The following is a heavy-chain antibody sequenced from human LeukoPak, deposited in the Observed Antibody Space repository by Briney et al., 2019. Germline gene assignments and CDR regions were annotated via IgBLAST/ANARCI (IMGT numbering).Heavy chain of an antibody. CDR1: GYRFTTHW. J-gene: IGHJ4*02. D-gene: IGHD6-13*01. Sequence: MRGESLKISCKGSGYRFTTHWIAWVRQMPGKGLEWMGIIYPTDSYTKYSPSFQGQVTISADKSITTAYLQWGRLKASDTAMYYCARHISIWYPDYWGQGTLVTVSS. V-gene: IGHV5-51*01. CDR3: ARHISIWYPDY. CDR2: IYPTDSYT.